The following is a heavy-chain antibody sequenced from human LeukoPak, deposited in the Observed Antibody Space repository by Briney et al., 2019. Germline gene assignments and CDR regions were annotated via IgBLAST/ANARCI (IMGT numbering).Heavy chain of an antibody. CDR3: ARDPYSGNYGNYYYYYMDV. D-gene: IGHD1-26*01. J-gene: IGHJ6*03. CDR1: GFTFSTYN. Sequence: GGSLRLSCAASGFTFSTYNMNWVRHAPGQGLEWISSITSSSSYIYYADSVKGRFTISRDNAKNSLYLQMSSLSPDDTAVYFCARDPYSGNYGNYYYYYMDVWGKGTTVTISS. CDR2: ITSSSSYI. V-gene: IGHV3-21*06.